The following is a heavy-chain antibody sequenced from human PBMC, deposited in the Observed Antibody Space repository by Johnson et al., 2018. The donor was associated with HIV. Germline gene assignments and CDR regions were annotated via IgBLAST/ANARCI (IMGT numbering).Heavy chain of an antibody. Sequence: VQLVESGGGVVQPGRSLRLSCAASGFTFSSYGMHWVRQAPGKGLEWVANIKQDGSEKYYVDSVKGRFTISRDNAKNSLYLQMNSLRAEDTAVYYCTTDQQLAPTRYNDAFGIWGQGTMVTVSS. D-gene: IGHD6-13*01. CDR3: TTDQQLAPTRYNDAFGI. V-gene: IGHV3-7*03. CDR1: GFTFSSYG. CDR2: IKQDGSEK. J-gene: IGHJ3*02.